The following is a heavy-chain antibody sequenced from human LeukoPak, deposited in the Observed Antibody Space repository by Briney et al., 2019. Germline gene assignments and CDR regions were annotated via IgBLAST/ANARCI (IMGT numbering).Heavy chain of an antibody. D-gene: IGHD3-22*01. J-gene: IGHJ4*02. CDR1: GFTFSSYA. CDR2: ISGSGGST. CDR3: AGVRLFSVVITTFFFDY. Sequence: GGSLRLSCAASGFTFSSYAMSWVRQAPGKGLERVSAISGSGGSTYYADSVKGRFTISRDNSKNTLYLQMNSLRAEDTAVYYCAGVRLFSVVITTFFFDYWGQGTLVTVSS. V-gene: IGHV3-23*01.